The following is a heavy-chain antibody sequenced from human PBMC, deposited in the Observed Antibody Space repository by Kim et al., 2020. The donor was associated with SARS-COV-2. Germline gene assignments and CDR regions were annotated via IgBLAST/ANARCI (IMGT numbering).Heavy chain of an antibody. J-gene: IGHJ3*02. CDR3: ARDLCTNGVCYNGNAFDI. D-gene: IGHD2-8*01. CDR2: ISSSGSTI. CDR1: GFTFSSYE. V-gene: IGHV3-48*03. Sequence: GGSLRLSCAASGFTFSSYEMNWVRQAPGKGLEWVSYISSSGSTIYYADSVKGRFTISRDNAKNSLYLQMNRLRAEDTAVYYCARDLCTNGVCYNGNAFDIWGQGTMVTVSS.